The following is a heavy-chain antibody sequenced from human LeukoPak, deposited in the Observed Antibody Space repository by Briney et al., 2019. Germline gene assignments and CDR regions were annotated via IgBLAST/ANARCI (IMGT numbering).Heavy chain of an antibody. CDR2: IDKKDKGYATAT. Sequence: GGSLRLSCAASGFTFSGSAIHWVRQSSGKGLEWVGQIDKKDKGYATATAYAASVKGRFTISRDDSINTAYLQMKSLKTEDTALYYCTRDSGTYNRFDPWGQGTLVTVSS. CDR1: GFTFSGSA. J-gene: IGHJ5*02. D-gene: IGHD1-26*01. V-gene: IGHV3-73*01. CDR3: TRDSGTYNRFDP.